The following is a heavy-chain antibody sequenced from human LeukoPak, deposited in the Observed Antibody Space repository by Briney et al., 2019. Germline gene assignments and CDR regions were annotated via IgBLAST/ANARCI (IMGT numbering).Heavy chain of an antibody. CDR1: GGSFSSYY. D-gene: IGHD4-23*01. Sequence: SETLSLTCAVYGGSFSSYYWSWTRQPPGKGLEWIGYIYSSGSTNYNPSLKGRVTISVDTSKNQFSLKMSSVTAADTAVYYCSSSGGHSGESFDYWGQGTLVTVSS. J-gene: IGHJ4*02. CDR3: SSSGGHSGESFDY. CDR2: IYSSGST. V-gene: IGHV4-59*12.